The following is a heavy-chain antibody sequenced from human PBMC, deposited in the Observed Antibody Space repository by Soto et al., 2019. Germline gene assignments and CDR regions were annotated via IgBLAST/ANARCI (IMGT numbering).Heavy chain of an antibody. J-gene: IGHJ4*02. Sequence: SETLSLTCTVSGGSISSYYWSWIRQPAGKGLEWIGRIYTSGSTNYNPSLKSRVTMSVDTSKNQFSLKLSSVTAADTAVYYCARACSSNSCYDVFDYWGQGXLVTVSS. CDR2: IYTSGST. CDR1: GGSISSYY. D-gene: IGHD2-2*01. V-gene: IGHV4-4*07. CDR3: ARACSSNSCYDVFDY.